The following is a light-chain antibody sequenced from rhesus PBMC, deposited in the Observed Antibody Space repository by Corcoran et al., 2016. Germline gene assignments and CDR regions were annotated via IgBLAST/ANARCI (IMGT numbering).Light chain of an antibody. J-gene: IGKJ4*01. CDR1: QSVSSS. CDR3: QQYTNWPLT. V-gene: IGKV3-42*03. CDR2: GAS. Sequence: EIVLTQSPATLSLSPGERATLSCRASQSVSSSLAWYQQKPGQVPRLLIYGASSRATGTPERFRGSGSGTDFTLNISSLEPEDFAVYYWQQYTNWPLTFGGGTKVEIK.